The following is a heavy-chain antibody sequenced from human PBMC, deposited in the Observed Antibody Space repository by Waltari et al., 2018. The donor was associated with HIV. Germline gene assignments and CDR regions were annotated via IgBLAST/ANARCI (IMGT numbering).Heavy chain of an antibody. CDR2: FDPEDCET. CDR3: ATIKASGRVRGVIIGGFDY. J-gene: IGHJ4*02. D-gene: IGHD3-10*01. V-gene: IGHV1-24*01. Sequence: QVQLVQSGAEVKKPGASVKVSCKVSGYTLTELSMHWVRQAPGKGLEWMGGFDPEDCETIYAQKFQGRVTMTEDTSTDTAYMELSSLRSEDTAVYYCATIKASGRVRGVIIGGFDYWGQGTLVTVSS. CDR1: GYTLTELS.